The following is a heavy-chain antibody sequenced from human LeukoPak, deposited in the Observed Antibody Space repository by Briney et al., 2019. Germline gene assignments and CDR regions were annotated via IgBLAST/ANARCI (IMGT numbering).Heavy chain of an antibody. CDR2: TYYRSKWYN. V-gene: IGHV6-1*01. D-gene: IGHD2-15*01. J-gene: IGHJ5*02. Sequence: PSQTLSLTCAISGDTVSSNSAAWNRIRQSPSRGLEWLGRTYYRSKWYNDYAVSVKSRITINPDTSKNQFSLQLNSVTPEDTAVYYCARESWDIEGYNWFDPWGQGTLVTVSS. CDR1: GDTVSSNSAA. CDR3: ARESWDIEGYNWFDP.